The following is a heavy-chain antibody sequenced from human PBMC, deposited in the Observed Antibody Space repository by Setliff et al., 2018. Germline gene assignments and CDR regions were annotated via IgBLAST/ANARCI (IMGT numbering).Heavy chain of an antibody. D-gene: IGHD3-22*01. CDR1: GFTFSNAW. CDR3: ARGKGNGSGGYFGYDPFDV. J-gene: IGHJ3*01. Sequence: GGSLRLSCAASGFTFSNAWMSWVRQAPGKGLEWVGRIKSKTDGGTTDYAAPVKGRFTISRDDSKNTLYLQMNSLKTEDTAVYYCARGKGNGSGGYFGYDPFDVWGQGTLVTVSS. CDR2: IKSKTDGGTT. V-gene: IGHV3-15*01.